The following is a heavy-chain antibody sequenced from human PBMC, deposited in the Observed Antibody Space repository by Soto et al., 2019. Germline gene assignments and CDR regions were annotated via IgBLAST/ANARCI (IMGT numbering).Heavy chain of an antibody. Sequence: GGSLRLSCAASGFTFSSYAMSWVRQAPGKGLEWVSAISGSGGSIYYADSVKGRFTISRDNSKNTLYLQMNSLRAEDTAVYYCAKVSGSYYSEPFDYWGQGTLVTVSS. CDR1: GFTFSSYA. J-gene: IGHJ4*02. CDR2: ISGSGGSI. CDR3: AKVSGSYYSEPFDY. V-gene: IGHV3-23*01. D-gene: IGHD1-26*01.